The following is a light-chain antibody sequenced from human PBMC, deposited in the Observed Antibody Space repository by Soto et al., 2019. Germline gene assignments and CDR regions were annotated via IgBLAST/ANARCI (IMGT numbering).Light chain of an antibody. CDR2: GNR. Sequence: QSVLTQPPSVSGAPGRRVTLSCTGNTSNLGAGYDVHWYQQVPGAAPKLVIFGNRNRPSGVPERFSGSKSGTSASLAITGLQAEDEADYYCQAYDYSLTASVFGGGTKVTVL. V-gene: IGLV1-40*01. J-gene: IGLJ3*02. CDR3: QAYDYSLTASV. CDR1: TSNLGAGYD.